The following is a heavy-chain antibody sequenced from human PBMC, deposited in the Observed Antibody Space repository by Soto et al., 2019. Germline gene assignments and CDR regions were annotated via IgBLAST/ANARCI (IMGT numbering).Heavy chain of an antibody. V-gene: IGHV1-3*01. Sequence: ASVKVSCKASVYTFTSYAMHWVRQAPGQRLEWMGWINAGNGNTKYSQKFQGRVTITRDTSASTAYMELSSLRSEDTAVYYCARDKWDTAMGGMDVWGQGTTVTVSS. CDR2: INAGNGNT. D-gene: IGHD5-18*01. CDR1: VYTFTSYA. J-gene: IGHJ6*02. CDR3: ARDKWDTAMGGMDV.